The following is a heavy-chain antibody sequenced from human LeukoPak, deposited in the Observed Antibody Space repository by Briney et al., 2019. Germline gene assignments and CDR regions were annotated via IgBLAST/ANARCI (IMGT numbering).Heavy chain of an antibody. CDR1: GGSISSYY. D-gene: IGHD2-2*01. Sequence: PSETLSLTCTVSGGSISSYYWSWIRQPPGKGLEWVGYIYYSGSTNYNPSLKSRVTISVDTSKNQFSLKLSSVTAADTAVYYCASDCSSTSCYPYWGQGTLVTVSS. CDR3: ASDCSSTSCYPY. J-gene: IGHJ4*02. V-gene: IGHV4-59*01. CDR2: IYYSGST.